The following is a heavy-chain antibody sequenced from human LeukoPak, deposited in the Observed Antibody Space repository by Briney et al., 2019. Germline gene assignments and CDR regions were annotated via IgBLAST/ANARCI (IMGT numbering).Heavy chain of an antibody. CDR3: ARDWVTTTGLKYYYYMDV. Sequence: GGSLRLSCAASGFTFDDYGMSWVRQAPGKGLEWVSGINWNGGSTGYADSVKGRFTISRDNAKNSLYLQMNSLRAEDTAVYYCARDWVTTTGLKYYYYMDVWGKGTTVTVSS. CDR1: GFTFDDYG. J-gene: IGHJ6*03. V-gene: IGHV3-20*04. D-gene: IGHD1-1*01. CDR2: INWNGGST.